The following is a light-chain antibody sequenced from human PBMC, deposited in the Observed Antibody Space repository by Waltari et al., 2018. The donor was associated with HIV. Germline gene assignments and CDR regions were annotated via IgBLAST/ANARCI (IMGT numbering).Light chain of an antibody. CDR3: QAYDGRLRNYV. CDR1: IEAGQA. V-gene: IGLV1-40*01. Sequence: QSVLTQPPSMSGAPGQTVTISCTNIEAGQAIHWYRQLPGTAPQRLIYADHNRPSGVPNRFSCSNARTSASLAITGLQSEDEGEYYCQAYDGRLRNYVFGTGTKVTVL. CDR2: ADH. J-gene: IGLJ1*01.